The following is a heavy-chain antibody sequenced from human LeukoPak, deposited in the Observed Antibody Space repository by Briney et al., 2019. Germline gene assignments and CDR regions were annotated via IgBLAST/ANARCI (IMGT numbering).Heavy chain of an antibody. D-gene: IGHD3-22*01. Sequence: GASVKVSCKASGYTFTGYYMHWVRQAPGQGLEWVGWINPNSGGTNYAQKFQGRVTMTRDTSISTAYMELSRLRSDDTAVYYCARDLPYYDSSGLEYWGQGTLVTVSS. CDR1: GYTFTGYY. J-gene: IGHJ4*02. CDR3: ARDLPYYDSSGLEY. V-gene: IGHV1-2*02. CDR2: INPNSGGT.